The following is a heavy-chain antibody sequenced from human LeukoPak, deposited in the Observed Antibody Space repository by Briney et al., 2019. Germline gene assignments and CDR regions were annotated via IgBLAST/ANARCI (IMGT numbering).Heavy chain of an antibody. D-gene: IGHD4-17*01. J-gene: IGHJ4*02. V-gene: IGHV5-51*01. CDR2: IYPGDSDT. Sequence: GESLKISCKGSGYSFTSYWIGWVRQMPGKGLEWMGIIYPGDSDTRYSPSFQGQVTISADKSISTAYLQWSSLKASDTAMYYCARGVWDYGDYGPFDYWGQGTLVTVSS. CDR1: GYSFTSYW. CDR3: ARGVWDYGDYGPFDY.